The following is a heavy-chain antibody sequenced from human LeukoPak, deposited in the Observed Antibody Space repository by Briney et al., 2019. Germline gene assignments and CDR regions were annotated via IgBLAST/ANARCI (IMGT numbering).Heavy chain of an antibody. CDR2: INHSGST. V-gene: IGHV4-34*01. Sequence: SETLSLTCAVYGGSFSGYYWSWIRQPPGKGLEWIGEINHSGSTNYNPSLKSRFTISVDTSKNQFSLKLSSVTAADTPVYYCARELPRRYFDYWGQGTLVTVSS. D-gene: IGHD2-21*01. J-gene: IGHJ4*02. CDR3: ARELPRRYFDY. CDR1: GGSFSGYY.